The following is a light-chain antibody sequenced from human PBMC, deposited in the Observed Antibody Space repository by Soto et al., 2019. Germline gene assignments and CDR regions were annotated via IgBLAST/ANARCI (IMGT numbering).Light chain of an antibody. CDR3: QHRSNWPLT. J-gene: IGKJ4*01. V-gene: IGKV3-11*01. CDR1: QSVSSF. Sequence: EIVLTQSPATLSLSPGERATLSCRASQSVSSFLAWYQQKPGQAPRLLIYDASNMATGIPARFSGSGSGTDFTRTISSLEPEDFAVYYCQHRSNWPLTFGGGTKVEIK. CDR2: DAS.